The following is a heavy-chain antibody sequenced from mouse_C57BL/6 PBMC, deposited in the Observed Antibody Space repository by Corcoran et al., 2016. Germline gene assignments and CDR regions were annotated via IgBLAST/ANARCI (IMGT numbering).Heavy chain of an antibody. V-gene: IGHV9-3*01. CDR1: GYTFTTYG. CDR3: ARKGTYYGSDY. J-gene: IGHJ2*01. D-gene: IGHD1-1*01. CDR2: INTYSGVP. Sequence: QIQLVQSGPELKMPGETDKISCKASGYTFTTYGMSWVKQAPGKGLKWMGWINTYSGVPTYADDFKGRFAFSLETSASTAYLQINNLKNEDTATYFCARKGTYYGSDYWGQGTTLTVSS.